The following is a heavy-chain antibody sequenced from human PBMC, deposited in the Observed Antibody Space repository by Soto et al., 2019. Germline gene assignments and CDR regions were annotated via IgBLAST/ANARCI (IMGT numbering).Heavy chain of an antibody. D-gene: IGHD2-2*01. V-gene: IGHV4-34*01. CDR3: ARVRRSLYQLFLFDY. Sequence: PSETLSLTCAVYGGSFSGYYWSWIRQPPGKGLEWIGEINHSGSTNYNPSLKSRVTISVDTSKNQFSLKLSSVTAADTAVYYCARVRRSLYQLFLFDYWGQGTLVTVSS. J-gene: IGHJ4*02. CDR1: GGSFSGYY. CDR2: INHSGST.